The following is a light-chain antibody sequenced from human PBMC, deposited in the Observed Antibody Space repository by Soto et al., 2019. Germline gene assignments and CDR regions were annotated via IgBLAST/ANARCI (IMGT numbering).Light chain of an antibody. Sequence: QSVLTQPPSASGSPGQSLTISCTGTSSDVGFYNFVSWYQQRPGKAPKLVIYEVTKRPSGVPDRFSGSKSGSTASLTVSGLQAEDEADYFCSSFTTDWTHVFGTGTKVTVL. J-gene: IGLJ1*01. CDR3: SSFTTDWTHV. CDR2: EVT. CDR1: SSDVGFYNF. V-gene: IGLV2-8*01.